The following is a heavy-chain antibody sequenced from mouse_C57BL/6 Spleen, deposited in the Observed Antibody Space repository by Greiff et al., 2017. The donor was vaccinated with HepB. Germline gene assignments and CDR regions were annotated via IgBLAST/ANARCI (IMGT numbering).Heavy chain of an antibody. Sequence: QVQLQQSGAELARPGASVKMSCKASGYTFTSYTMHWVKQRPGQGLEWIGYINPSSGYTKYNQKFKDKATLTADKSSSTAYMQLSSLTSEDSAVYYCASYDGTPFAYWGQGTLVTVSA. J-gene: IGHJ3*01. D-gene: IGHD1-1*01. CDR3: ASYDGTPFAY. CDR1: GYTFTSYT. V-gene: IGHV1-4*01. CDR2: INPSSGYT.